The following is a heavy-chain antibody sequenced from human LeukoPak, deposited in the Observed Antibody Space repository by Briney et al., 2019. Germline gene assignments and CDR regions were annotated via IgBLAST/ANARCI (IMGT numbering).Heavy chain of an antibody. CDR3: ARVLARGVLYT. Sequence: SVKVSYKASGGSLISYSISWVRQAPGQGLEWMGGITPIFGSTDYAQKFQGRVTMTADKSTNTAYMELSSLRSEDTAVYYCARVLARGVLYTWGQGALVTVSS. CDR1: GGSLISYS. J-gene: IGHJ5*02. CDR2: ITPIFGST. D-gene: IGHD3-10*01. V-gene: IGHV1-69*06.